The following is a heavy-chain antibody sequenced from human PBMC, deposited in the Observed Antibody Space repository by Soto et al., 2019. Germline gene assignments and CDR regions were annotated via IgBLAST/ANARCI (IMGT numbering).Heavy chain of an antibody. Sequence: GGSLRLSCAASGFTFSSYGMHWVRQAPGKGLEWVAVIWYDGSNKYYADSVKGRFTISRDNSKNTLYLQMNSLRAEDTAVYYCARDTSSIVVVVAATLGAFDYWGQGTLVTVSS. J-gene: IGHJ4*02. CDR1: GFTFSSYG. CDR3: ARDTSSIVVVVAATLGAFDY. CDR2: IWYDGSNK. V-gene: IGHV3-33*01. D-gene: IGHD2-15*01.